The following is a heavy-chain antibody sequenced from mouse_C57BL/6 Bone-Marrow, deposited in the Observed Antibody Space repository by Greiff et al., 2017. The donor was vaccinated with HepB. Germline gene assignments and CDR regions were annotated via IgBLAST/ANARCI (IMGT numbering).Heavy chain of an antibody. CDR3: ARWGKFYNIMHY. D-gene: IGHD1-3*01. J-gene: IGHJ4*01. CDR2: IYPGSGST. V-gene: IGHV1-55*01. CDR1: GYTFTSYW. Sequence: QAQLQQPGAELVKPGAPVQMSCKPSGYTFTSYWLTRVKQRPGQGLEWIGDIYPGSGSTNYNEKFKSKATLTVDTSSSTAYMQLSSLTSEDSAVYYWARWGKFYNIMHYRSQGSSSTV.